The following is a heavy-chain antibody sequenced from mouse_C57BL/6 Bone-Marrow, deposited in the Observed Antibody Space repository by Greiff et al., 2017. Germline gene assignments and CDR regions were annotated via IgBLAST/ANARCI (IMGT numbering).Heavy chain of an antibody. CDR3: ARNYYGYFDV. J-gene: IGHJ1*03. CDR1: GFSLTSYG. D-gene: IGHD2-1*01. Sequence: QVQLKESGPGLVQPSQSLSITCTVSGFSLTSYGVHWVRQSPGKGLEWLGVIWSGGSTDYNAAFISRLSISKDNSKSQVFIRMNSLQADDTSIYYCARNYYGYFDVWGTGTTVTVSS. V-gene: IGHV2-2*01. CDR2: IWSGGST.